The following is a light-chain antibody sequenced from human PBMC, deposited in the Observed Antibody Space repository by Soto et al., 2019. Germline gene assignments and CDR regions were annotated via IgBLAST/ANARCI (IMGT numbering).Light chain of an antibody. J-gene: IGKJ5*01. CDR1: QSVSNN. V-gene: IGKV3-15*01. CDR3: QQYNDWPPIT. CDR2: YAS. Sequence: EVMMTQSPATLSVSPGERATLSCRATQSVSNNVAWYQQKPGQVPRLLIYYASTRATGIPARFSGSGSGTEFTLTISNLQSEDFALYYCQQYNDWPPITFGQGTRLEMK.